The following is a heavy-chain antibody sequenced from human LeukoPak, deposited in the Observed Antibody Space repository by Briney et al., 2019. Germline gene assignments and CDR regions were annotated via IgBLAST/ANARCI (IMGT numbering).Heavy chain of an antibody. CDR3: ARGYIVIVPAASIDY. CDR2: INPNSGGT. V-gene: IGHV1-2*02. J-gene: IGHJ4*02. D-gene: IGHD2-2*01. Sequence: ASVKVSCKASGYTFTGYYMHWVRQAPGQGLEWMGWINPNSGGTNYAQKFRGRVNMTRDTSISTAYMELSRLRSDDTAVYYCARGYIVIVPAASIDYWGQGTLVTVSS. CDR1: GYTFTGYY.